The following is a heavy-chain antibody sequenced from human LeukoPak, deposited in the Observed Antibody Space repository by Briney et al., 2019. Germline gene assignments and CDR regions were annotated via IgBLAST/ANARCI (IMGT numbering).Heavy chain of an antibody. V-gene: IGHV3-23*01. Sequence: AGGSLRLSCAASGFTFSSYAMSWVRQAPGKGLEWASAISGSGGSTYYADSVKGRFTISRDNSKNTLYLQMNSLRAEDTAVYYCAKYDFYDSSCYYSDYWGQGTLVTVSS. CDR2: ISGSGGST. J-gene: IGHJ4*02. D-gene: IGHD3-22*01. CDR1: GFTFSSYA. CDR3: AKYDFYDSSCYYSDY.